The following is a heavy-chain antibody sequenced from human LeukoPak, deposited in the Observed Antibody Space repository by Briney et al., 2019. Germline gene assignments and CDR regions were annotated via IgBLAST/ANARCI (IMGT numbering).Heavy chain of an antibody. CDR2: ISYDGSNK. D-gene: IGHD3-9*01. J-gene: IGHJ4*02. CDR3: ARARLRYFDPPLDY. CDR1: GFTFSSYA. V-gene: IGHV3-30*04. Sequence: GGSLRLSCAASGFTFSSYAMHWVRQAPGKGLEWVAVISYDGSNKYYADSVKGRFTISRDNSKNTLYLQMNSLRAEDTAVYYCARARLRYFDPPLDYWGQGTLVTVSS.